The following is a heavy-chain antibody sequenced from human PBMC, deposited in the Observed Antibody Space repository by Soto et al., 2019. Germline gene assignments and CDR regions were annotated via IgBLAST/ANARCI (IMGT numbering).Heavy chain of an antibody. CDR3: ARVLGGSSSRPDYYYGMDV. Sequence: XETLSLTCTVSGCSISSYYWSWIRQPAGKGLDWIGRIYTSGSTNYNPSLKSRVTMSVDTSKNQFSLKLSSVTAADTAVYYCARVLGGSSSRPDYYYGMDVWGQGTTVTVSS. V-gene: IGHV4-4*07. D-gene: IGHD6-6*01. CDR1: GCSISSYY. CDR2: IYTSGST. J-gene: IGHJ6*02.